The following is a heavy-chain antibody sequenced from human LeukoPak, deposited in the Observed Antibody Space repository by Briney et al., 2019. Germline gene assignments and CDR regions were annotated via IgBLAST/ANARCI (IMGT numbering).Heavy chain of an antibody. CDR1: GGTCSSYA. D-gene: IGHD6-19*01. Sequence: SVKVSCKASGGTCSSYAISWARQAPGQGLEWMGRIIPILGIANYAQKFQGRVTITADKSTSTAYMELSSLRSEDTAVYYCARAHIAVAAQPFDYWGQGTLVTVSS. CDR2: IIPILGIA. J-gene: IGHJ4*02. CDR3: ARAHIAVAAQPFDY. V-gene: IGHV1-69*04.